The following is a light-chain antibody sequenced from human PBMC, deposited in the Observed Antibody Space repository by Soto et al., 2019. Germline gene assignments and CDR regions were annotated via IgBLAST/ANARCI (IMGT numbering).Light chain of an antibody. CDR1: QNVETR. CDR3: QQYSTYPYT. Sequence: DIQMTQSPSTLSASVGDRVTITCRASQNVETRLAWYQQKPGKAPDLVIYDASNLEAGGPSRFNGSGSGTEFSLSISSLQSDDSATYFCQQYSTYPYTFGHGTRLHIK. J-gene: IGKJ2*01. V-gene: IGKV1-5*01. CDR2: DAS.